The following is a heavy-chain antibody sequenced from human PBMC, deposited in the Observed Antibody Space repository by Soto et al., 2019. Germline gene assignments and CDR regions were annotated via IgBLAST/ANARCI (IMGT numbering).Heavy chain of an antibody. CDR2: IYYSGST. J-gene: IGHJ4*02. Sequence: QVQLQESGPGLVKPSETLSLTCTVSGGSISSYYWSWIRQPPGKGLEWIGYIYYSGSTNYNPSLKIRVTIPEDTSKNQISLKLSSVTAADTAVYYCARLTSYSGYDYGLGYWGQGTLVTVSS. D-gene: IGHD5-12*01. V-gene: IGHV4-59*08. CDR3: ARLTSYSGYDYGLGY. CDR1: GGSISSYY.